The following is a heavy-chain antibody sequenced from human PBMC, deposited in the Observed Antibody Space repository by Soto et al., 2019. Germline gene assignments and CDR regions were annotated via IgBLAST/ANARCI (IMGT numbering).Heavy chain of an antibody. V-gene: IGHV2-5*02. CDR3: VHSFYDLSGPFLFEY. CDR2: IYWDDDR. Sequence: QITLKESGPTLVKPTQTLTLTCTFSGFSLTTTGVGVGWIRQPPGKALEWLALIYWDDDRRQSPSLKSRLNITRDTSKNQVVLTLTNMDPVDTATYYCVHSFYDLSGPFLFEYWGQGTLVTVSS. CDR1: GFSLTTTGVG. D-gene: IGHD3-22*01. J-gene: IGHJ4*02.